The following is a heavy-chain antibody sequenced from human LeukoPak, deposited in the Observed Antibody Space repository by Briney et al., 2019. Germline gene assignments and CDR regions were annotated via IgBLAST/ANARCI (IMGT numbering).Heavy chain of an antibody. Sequence: ASVKVSCKASGYTFTGYYMHWVRQAPGQGLEWMGWINPNSCGTNYAQKFQGSVTITMDTSISPAYMELSRMRSDDTAVYYCERGLGYSSGWYEARLDYWGQGTLVTVSS. J-gene: IGHJ4*02. CDR2: INPNSCGT. CDR3: ERGLGYSSGWYEARLDY. D-gene: IGHD6-19*01. CDR1: GYTFTGYY. V-gene: IGHV1-2*02.